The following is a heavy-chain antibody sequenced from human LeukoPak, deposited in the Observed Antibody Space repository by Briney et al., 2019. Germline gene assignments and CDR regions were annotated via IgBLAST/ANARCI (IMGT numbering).Heavy chain of an antibody. CDR2: IYPGDSDT. CDR1: GYSFTSYW. Sequence: GESLKISCKGSGYSFTSYWIGWVRQMPGKGLEWMGIIYPGDSDTRYSPSFQGQVTISADKSISTAYLQWSSLKASDTAMYYCAKGLGFLYYYDSSGYFDYWGQGTLVTLSS. D-gene: IGHD3-22*01. V-gene: IGHV5-51*01. CDR3: AKGLGFLYYYDSSGYFDY. J-gene: IGHJ4*02.